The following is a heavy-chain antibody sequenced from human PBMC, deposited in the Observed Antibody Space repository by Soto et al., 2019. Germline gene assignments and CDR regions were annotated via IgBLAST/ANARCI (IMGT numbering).Heavy chain of an antibody. V-gene: IGHV4-34*01. CDR1: CGSFSGHY. CDR2: INHSGGT. D-gene: IGHD3-22*01. Sequence: PSETLSRTCAVYCGSFSGHYWSCIRQPPWEGLEWIVKINHSGGTSYNPSLKSRVTISVDTSKRQFSLKLTSVTAAERSVYYCARGSLDTVDSSGFYEYWGKVNQVTAPQ. J-gene: IGHJ4*02. CDR3: ARGSLDTVDSSGFYEY.